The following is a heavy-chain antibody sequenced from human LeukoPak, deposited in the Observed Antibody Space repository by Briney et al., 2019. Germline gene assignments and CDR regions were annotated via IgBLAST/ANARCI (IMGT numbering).Heavy chain of an antibody. CDR3: AKFDC. Sequence: GGSLRLSCAASGFTFDDYAMHWVRQAPGKGLEWVSGITWNSGSVVYADSVKGRFTISRDNAKNSPYLQMNSLRVEDTAVYYCAKFDCWGQGTLVTVSS. J-gene: IGHJ4*02. CDR1: GFTFDDYA. CDR2: ITWNSGSV. V-gene: IGHV3-9*01.